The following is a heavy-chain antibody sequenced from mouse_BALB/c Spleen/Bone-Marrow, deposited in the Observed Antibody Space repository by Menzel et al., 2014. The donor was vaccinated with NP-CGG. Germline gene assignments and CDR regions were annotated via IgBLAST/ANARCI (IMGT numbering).Heavy chain of an antibody. CDR3: ARDSSDYLAWFAY. V-gene: IGHV1-9*01. CDR2: ILPGSDST. Sequence: QVQLQQPGAELMKPGASVKISCKATGYTFSSYWIEWVKQRPGHGLEWIGEILPGSDSTNYNENFKGKATFTADTSSNTAYIQLNSLTSEDSAVYFCARDSSDYLAWFAYWGQGTLVTVSA. D-gene: IGHD3-2*01. CDR1: GYTFSSYW. J-gene: IGHJ3*01.